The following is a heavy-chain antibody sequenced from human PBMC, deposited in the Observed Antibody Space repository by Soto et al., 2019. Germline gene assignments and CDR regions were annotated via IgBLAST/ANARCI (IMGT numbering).Heavy chain of an antibody. V-gene: IGHV4-31*03. J-gene: IGHJ4*02. D-gene: IGHD2-2*01. CDR3: ARDSLVGAIDY. CDR2: IHYSGST. CDR1: GGSISSGTYY. Sequence: SETLSLTCTVSGGSISSGTYYWSWIRQHPGKGLEWIGHIHYSGSTYNNPSLKSRITISVDTSKNQFSLKLTSVTAADTAVYYCARDSLVGAIDYWGQGTLVTVSS.